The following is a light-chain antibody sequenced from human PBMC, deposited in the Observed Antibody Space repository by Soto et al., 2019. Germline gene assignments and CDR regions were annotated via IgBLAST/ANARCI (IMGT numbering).Light chain of an antibody. V-gene: IGKV3-20*01. CDR2: GAS. CDR3: QQYSTSRLT. CDR1: QSVTSSY. Sequence: EIVLTQSRGSLSLSPGERATLSCRASQSVTSSYLAWYQQKPGQAPRLLISGASSRATGIPDRFSGSGSGTDFTLTISRLEPEDFAVYYCQQYSTSRLTFGGGTKEEIK. J-gene: IGKJ4*01.